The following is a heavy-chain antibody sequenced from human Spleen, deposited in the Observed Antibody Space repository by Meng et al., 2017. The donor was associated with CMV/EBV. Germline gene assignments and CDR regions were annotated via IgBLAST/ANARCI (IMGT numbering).Heavy chain of an antibody. CDR2: INYSGST. CDR1: VASILGFL. V-gene: IGHV4-34*01. J-gene: IGHJ4*02. D-gene: IGHD3-10*01. CDR3: VVSPSYGSGSDY. Sequence: LPESGPVVAKHSGILSLTCTIYVASILGFLWSWSRQLPWKGLEWIGEINYSGSTNYNTSLKSRVTISVDTSKIHFSLKLSSVTAEATAVYYCVVSPSYGSGSDYWGQGTLVTVSS.